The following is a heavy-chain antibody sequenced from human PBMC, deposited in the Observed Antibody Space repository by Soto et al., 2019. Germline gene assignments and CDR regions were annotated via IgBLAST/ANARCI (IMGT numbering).Heavy chain of an antibody. V-gene: IGHV1-8*01. D-gene: IGHD3-3*01. CDR2: MNPNSGNT. Sequence: ASVKVSCKASGYTFTSYDINWVRQATGQGLEWMGWMNPNSGNTGYAQKFQGRVTMTRNTSISTAYMELSSLRSEDTAVYYCARGEYYDFWSGYQCCYMDVWGKGTTVTVSS. CDR3: ARGEYYDFWSGYQCCYMDV. CDR1: GYTFTSYD. J-gene: IGHJ6*03.